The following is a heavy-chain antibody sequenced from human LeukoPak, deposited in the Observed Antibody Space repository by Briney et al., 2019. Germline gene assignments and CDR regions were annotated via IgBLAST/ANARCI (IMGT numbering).Heavy chain of an antibody. D-gene: IGHD3-22*01. CDR3: ARPYYDNSGYYSGYFDY. V-gene: IGHV3-48*04. Sequence: GGSLRLSCAASGFTFSSYSMNWVRQAPGKGLEWISYISSSSSTIYYADSVKGRFTISSDNAKNSLYLQMNSLRAEDTAVYYCARPYYDNSGYYSGYFDYWGQGTLVTVSS. CDR1: GFTFSSYS. CDR2: ISSSSSTI. J-gene: IGHJ4*02.